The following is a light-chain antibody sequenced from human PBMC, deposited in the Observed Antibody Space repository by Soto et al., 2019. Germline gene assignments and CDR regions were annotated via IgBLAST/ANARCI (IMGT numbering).Light chain of an antibody. CDR1: STDVGGYNY. CDR2: DVR. V-gene: IGLV2-14*03. Sequence: QPVLTQPASVSGSPGQSITISCTGTSTDVGGYNYVSWYQQHPGKAPKLIISDVRNRPSGVSNRFSGSKSGNTASLTISGLQAEDEADYYCNSYSSSRTVIFGGGTKVTVL. J-gene: IGLJ2*01. CDR3: NSYSSSRTVI.